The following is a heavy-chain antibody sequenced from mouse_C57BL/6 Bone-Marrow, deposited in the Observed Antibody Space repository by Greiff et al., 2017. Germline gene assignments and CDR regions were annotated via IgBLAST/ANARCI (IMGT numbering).Heavy chain of an antibody. CDR2: ISSGGDCI. J-gene: IGHJ3*01. CDR1: GFTFSSYA. V-gene: IGHV5-9-1*02. CDR3: TRDLGRRAGLAY. Sequence: EVQGVESGEGLVKPGGSLKLSCAASGFTFSSYAMSWVRQTPEKRLEWVAYISSGGDCIYYADTVKGRFTISRDNARNTLYLQMSSLKSEDTAMYYCTRDLGRRAGLAYWGQGTLVTVSA. D-gene: IGHD3-1*01.